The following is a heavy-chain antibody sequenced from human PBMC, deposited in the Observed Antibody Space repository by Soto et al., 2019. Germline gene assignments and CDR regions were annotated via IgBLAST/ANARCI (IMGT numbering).Heavy chain of an antibody. Sequence: QVQLVQSGAEVKKPGASVKVSCKASGYTFTSYDINWVRQATGQGLEWMGWMNPNSGNPGYAQKFQGRVTMTRTTSISTAYMELSSLRSEDTAVYYGARGAVAGAQSGHDYWGQGTLVTVSS. V-gene: IGHV1-8*01. D-gene: IGHD6-19*01. CDR3: ARGAVAGAQSGHDY. CDR2: MNPNSGNP. CDR1: GYTFTSYD. J-gene: IGHJ4*02.